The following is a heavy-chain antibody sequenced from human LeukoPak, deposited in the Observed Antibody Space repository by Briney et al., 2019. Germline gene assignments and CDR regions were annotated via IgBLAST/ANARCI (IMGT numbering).Heavy chain of an antibody. J-gene: IGHJ4*02. CDR2: IYYSGST. V-gene: IGHV4-39*01. CDR3: ARNAYSYGYALDS. D-gene: IGHD5-18*01. CDR1: GGSISSSSYY. Sequence: SETLSLTCTVSGGSISSSSYYWGWIRQPPGKGLEWIGSIYYSGSTYYNPSLKSRVTISVDTSKNQFSLKLSSVTAADTAVYYCARNAYSYGYALDSWGQGTLVTVSS.